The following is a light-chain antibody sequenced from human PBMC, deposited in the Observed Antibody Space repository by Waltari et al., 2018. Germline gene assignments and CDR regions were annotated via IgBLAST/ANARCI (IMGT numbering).Light chain of an antibody. CDR1: TSNIGNNY. CDR3: AAWDESLNAVL. Sequence: QSVLTQAPSASGAPGQRVTISCSGRTSNIGNNYLYWYQKLPGTAPKLPIRRTDERHSGVPDRFSASKSGTSASLAISGLQSDDEASYFCAAWDESLNAVLFGGGTKLTVL. CDR2: RTD. V-gene: IGLV1-47*01. J-gene: IGLJ2*01.